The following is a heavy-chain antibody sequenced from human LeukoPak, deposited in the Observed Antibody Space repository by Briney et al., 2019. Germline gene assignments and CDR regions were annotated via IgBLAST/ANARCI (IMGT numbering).Heavy chain of an antibody. CDR2: IRNDGSNT. Sequence: GRSLRLSCAASGFTFNHYAMHWVRQAPGKGLEWVAFIRNDGSNTYYADSVKGRFTISRDNAKNSLYLQMNSLRAEDTAVYYCARVYIYGSGSYDYYYYYYMDVWGKGTTVTISS. V-gene: IGHV3-33*08. CDR3: ARVYIYGSGSYDYYYYYYMDV. J-gene: IGHJ6*03. D-gene: IGHD3-10*01. CDR1: GFTFNHYA.